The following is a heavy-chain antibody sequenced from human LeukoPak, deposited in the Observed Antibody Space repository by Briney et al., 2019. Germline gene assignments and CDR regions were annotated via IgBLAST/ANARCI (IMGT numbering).Heavy chain of an antibody. J-gene: IGHJ4*02. D-gene: IGHD4-17*01. CDR1: GDSISSGSFH. CDR3: ARGSYGDLDY. CDR2: IYTSGST. Sequence: PSETLSLTCTFSGDSISSGSFHWSWIRQPAGKGLEWIGRIYTSGSTNYNPSLKSRVAISVDMSKNQFSLKLSSVTAADTAVYYCARGSYGDLDYWGQGTLVTVSS. V-gene: IGHV4-61*02.